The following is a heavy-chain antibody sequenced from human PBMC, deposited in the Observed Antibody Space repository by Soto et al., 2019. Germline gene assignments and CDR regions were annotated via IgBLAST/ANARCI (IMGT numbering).Heavy chain of an antibody. D-gene: IGHD3-3*01. CDR3: ARDYDFWSGYPYYYGMDV. CDR1: GFTFSSYS. CDR2: ISSSSSTI. V-gene: IGHV3-48*02. Sequence: GGSLRLSCAASGFTFSSYSMNWVRQAPAKGLEWVSYISSSSSTIYYADSVKGRFTISRDNAKNSLYLQMNSLRDEDTAVYYCARDYDFWSGYPYYYGMDVWGQGTTVTVSS. J-gene: IGHJ6*02.